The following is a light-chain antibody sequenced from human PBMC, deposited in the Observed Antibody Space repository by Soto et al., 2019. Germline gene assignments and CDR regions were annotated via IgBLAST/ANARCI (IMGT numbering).Light chain of an antibody. CDR2: DAS. CDR1: QDISNY. J-gene: IGKJ4*01. Sequence: DIQMTQSPSSLSASVGDRVTITCQASQDISNYLNWYQQKPGKAPKLLIYDASNLETGVPSRFSGSGSGTDFTFTISSLQPEDIATYYCQQYDNLSLTVGGGTKGEIK. CDR3: QQYDNLSLT. V-gene: IGKV1-33*01.